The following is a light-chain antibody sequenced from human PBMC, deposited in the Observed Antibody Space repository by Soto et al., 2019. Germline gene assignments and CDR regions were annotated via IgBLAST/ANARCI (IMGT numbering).Light chain of an antibody. J-gene: IGKJ1*01. CDR1: QDIRNY. V-gene: IGKV1-5*01. Sequence: DIHMTQSPSSLSASVGDRVTIACQASQDIRNYLNWYQQKPGKAPKLLIYDASSLESGVPSRFSGSGSGTEFTLTISRLQPDDVATYYCLQYSSHSWTFGQGTKVDIK. CDR2: DAS. CDR3: LQYSSHSWT.